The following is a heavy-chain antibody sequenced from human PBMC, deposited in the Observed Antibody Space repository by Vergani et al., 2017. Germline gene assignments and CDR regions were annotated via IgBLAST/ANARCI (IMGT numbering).Heavy chain of an antibody. V-gene: IGHV3-23*01. J-gene: IGHJ6*02. CDR1: GFNVSSYA. CDR2: ISGSGGST. CDR3: ASPGWDDIRPVRDYYYYGMDV. Sequence: EVQLLESGGGLVQPGGSLRLSCAASGFNVSSYAMSWVRQAPGKGLEWVSAISGSGGSTYYADSVKGRFTISRDNSKNTLYLQMNSLRAEDTAVYYCASPGWDDIRPVRDYYYYGMDVWGQGTTVTVSS. D-gene: IGHD3-10*01.